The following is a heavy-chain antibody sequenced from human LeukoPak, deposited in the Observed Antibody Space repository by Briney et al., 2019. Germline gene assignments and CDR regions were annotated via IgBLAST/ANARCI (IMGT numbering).Heavy chain of an antibody. CDR1: GYTFTGYY. Sequence: ASVKVSCKASGYTFTGYYMHWVRQAPGQGLEWMGRIIPILGIANYAQKFQGRVTITADKSTSTAYMELSSLRSEDTAVYYCARDYGDYYYYGMDVWGQGTTVTVSS. CDR3: ARDYGDYYYYGMDV. V-gene: IGHV1-69*04. J-gene: IGHJ6*02. CDR2: IIPILGIA. D-gene: IGHD4-17*01.